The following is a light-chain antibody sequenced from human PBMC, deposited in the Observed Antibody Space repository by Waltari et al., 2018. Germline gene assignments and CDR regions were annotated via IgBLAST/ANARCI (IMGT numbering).Light chain of an antibody. Sequence: SSELTQDPAVSVALGQTVRITCQGDTLRTYSAGWYQQKPGQAHLLFNYGNNNRPAGIQDRFAGSKSGNAASLIITGAQAEDEAAYYGNSRDRRHNSMLFSGGTKLTVL. J-gene: IGLJ2*01. V-gene: IGLV3-19*01. CDR1: TLRTYS. CDR3: NSRDRRHNSML. CDR2: GNN.